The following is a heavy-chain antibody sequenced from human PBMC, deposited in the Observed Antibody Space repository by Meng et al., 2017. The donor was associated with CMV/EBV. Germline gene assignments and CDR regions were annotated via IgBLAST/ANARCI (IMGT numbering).Heavy chain of an antibody. Sequence: GESLKISCAASGFTFDDYTMHWVRQAPGKGLEWVSLISWDGGSTYYADSVKGRFTISRDNSKNSLYLRMNSLRTEDTALYYCAKDMGNPRGYYYGMDVWGQGTTVTVSS. J-gene: IGHJ6*02. V-gene: IGHV3-43*01. CDR2: ISWDGGST. CDR3: AKDMGNPRGYYYGMDV. CDR1: GFTFDDYT. D-gene: IGHD7-27*01.